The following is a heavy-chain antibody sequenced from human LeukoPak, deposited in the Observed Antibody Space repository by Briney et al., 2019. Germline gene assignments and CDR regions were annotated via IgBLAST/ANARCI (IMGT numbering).Heavy chain of an antibody. D-gene: IGHD4-17*01. J-gene: IGHJ4*02. Sequence: ASVKVSCKASGYTFTGYSMHWVRQAPGQGLEWMGWINPNSGGTNYAQNFQGRVTMTRDTSISTAYMELRSLRSEDTAVYYCATGGLHGDYSPQGDYWGQGTLVTVSS. CDR2: INPNSGGT. V-gene: IGHV1-2*02. CDR1: GYTFTGYS. CDR3: ATGGLHGDYSPQGDY.